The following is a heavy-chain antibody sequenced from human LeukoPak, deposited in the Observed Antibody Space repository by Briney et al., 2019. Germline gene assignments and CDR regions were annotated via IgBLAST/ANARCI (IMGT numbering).Heavy chain of an antibody. Sequence: SETLSLTCTVSGGSISSSSYYWGWIRQPPGKGLEWIGSIYYSGITYYSPSLESRVTISVDTSKNQFSLKLSSVTAADTAVYYCATKNWNVFDYWGQGTLVTVSS. CDR2: IYYSGIT. CDR3: ATKNWNVFDY. D-gene: IGHD1-1*01. J-gene: IGHJ4*02. V-gene: IGHV4-39*07. CDR1: GGSISSSSYY.